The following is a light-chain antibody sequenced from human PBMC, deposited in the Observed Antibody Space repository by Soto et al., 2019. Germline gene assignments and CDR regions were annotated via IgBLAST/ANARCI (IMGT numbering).Light chain of an antibody. V-gene: IGKV4-1*01. CDR3: QQYFNTPWT. J-gene: IGKJ1*01. CDR1: QSLFYSSNNKDY. CDR2: WAS. Sequence: DIVMTQSPDSLAVSLGERATINCKSSQSLFYSSNNKDYLAWYQQKPGQPPRLLIYWASTRESGVPERFSGSGSGTDFTVTVSSLQLEDVSVYYCQQYFNTPWTFGQGTKVEIK.